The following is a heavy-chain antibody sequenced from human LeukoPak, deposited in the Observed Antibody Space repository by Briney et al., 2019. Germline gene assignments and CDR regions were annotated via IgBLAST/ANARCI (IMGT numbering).Heavy chain of an antibody. CDR2: IIPIFGTA. V-gene: IGHV1-69*13. CDR3: ARVTNWNDFSGAFDI. CDR1: GGTFSSYA. J-gene: IGHJ3*02. Sequence: SVKVSCKASGGTFSSYAISWVRQAPGQGLEWMGGIIPIFGTANYAQKFQGRVTITADESTSTAYMELSSLRSEDTAVYYCARVTNWNDFSGAFDIWGQGTMVTVSS. D-gene: IGHD1-1*01.